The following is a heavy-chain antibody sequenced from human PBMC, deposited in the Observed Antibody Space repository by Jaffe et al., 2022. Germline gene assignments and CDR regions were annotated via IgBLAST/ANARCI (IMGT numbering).Heavy chain of an antibody. CDR2: INPSGGST. J-gene: IGHJ6*03. V-gene: IGHV1-46*03. CDR3: ARDILTGEGYYYYYYMDV. CDR1: GYTFTSYY. D-gene: IGHD3-9*01. Sequence: QVQLVQSGAEVKKPGASVKVSCKASGYTFTSYYMHWVRQAPGQGLEWMGIINPSGGSTSYAQKFQGRVTMTRDTSTSTVYMELSSLRSEDTAVYYCARDILTGEGYYYYYYMDVWGKGTTVTVSS.